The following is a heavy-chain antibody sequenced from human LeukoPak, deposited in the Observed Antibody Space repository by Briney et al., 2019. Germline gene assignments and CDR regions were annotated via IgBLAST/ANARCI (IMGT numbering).Heavy chain of an antibody. CDR3: AKPGKRFLEWLPSNC. Sequence: GGSLRLSCAASGFTFSSYAMSWVRQAPGKGLEWVSAISGSGGSTYYADSVKGRFTISRDNSKNTLYLQMNSLRAEDTAVYYCAKPGKRFLEWLPSNCWGQGTLVTVSS. CDR2: ISGSGGST. CDR1: GFTFSSYA. V-gene: IGHV3-23*01. D-gene: IGHD3-3*01. J-gene: IGHJ4*02.